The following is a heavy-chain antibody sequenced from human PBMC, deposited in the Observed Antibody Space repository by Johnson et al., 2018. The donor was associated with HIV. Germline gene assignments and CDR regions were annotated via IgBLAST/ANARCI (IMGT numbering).Heavy chain of an antibody. J-gene: IGHJ3*02. CDR1: GFTFSSYG. V-gene: IGHV3-33*08. CDR3: TTDLNRWLDGDACDI. Sequence: QMQLVESGGGLVQPGGSLRLSCPASGFTFSSYGMHWVRQAPGKGLAWVAVIWYDGSTNSYADSVKCRFTISKDNSRNTLFLHMNSLRADDTAVYYCTTDLNRWLDGDACDIWGQGTMVTVSS. D-gene: IGHD6-19*01. CDR2: IWYDGSTN.